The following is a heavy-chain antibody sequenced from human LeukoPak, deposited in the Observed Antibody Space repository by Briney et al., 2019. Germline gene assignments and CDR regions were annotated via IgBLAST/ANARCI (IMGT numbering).Heavy chain of an antibody. V-gene: IGHV3-48*02. D-gene: IGHD3-10*01. CDR3: ARDYYGSGSYPDY. CDR1: GFTFSNYN. J-gene: IGHJ4*02. CDR2: ISSTSGTK. Sequence: TGGSLRLSCAASGFTFSNYNMKWVRQAPGKGPEWISYISSTSGTKYYADSVRGRFTISRDNAENSLSLQMNSLRDKDTAMYYCARDYYGSGSYPDYWGQGTLVTVSS.